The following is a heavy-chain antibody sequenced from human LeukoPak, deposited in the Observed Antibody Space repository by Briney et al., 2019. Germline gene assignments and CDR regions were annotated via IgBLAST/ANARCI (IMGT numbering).Heavy chain of an antibody. J-gene: IGHJ5*02. V-gene: IGHV4-28*01. CDR3: ARHYGP. CDR2: IYYSGST. D-gene: IGHD3-16*01. CDR1: GYSISSSSW. Sequence: SETLSLTCAVSGYSISSSSWWGWIRQPPGKGLDWIGFIYYSGSTYYNPSLKSRVTISVDTSKNQFSLKLSSVTAADTAVYYCARHYGPWGQGTLVTVSS.